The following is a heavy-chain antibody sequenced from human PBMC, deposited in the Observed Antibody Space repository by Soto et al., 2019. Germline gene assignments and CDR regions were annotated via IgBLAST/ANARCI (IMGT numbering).Heavy chain of an antibody. CDR2: ISWNSGNI. CDR1: GFTFDDYA. V-gene: IGHV3-9*01. J-gene: IGHJ6*02. Sequence: PGGSLRLSCAASGFTFDDYAMHWVRQAPGKGLEWVSGISWNSGNIGYADSVKGRFTISRDNAKNSLFLQMNSLRAEDTALYYCAKDMYNWNYYYGMDVWGQGTTVTVSS. D-gene: IGHD1-20*01. CDR3: AKDMYNWNYYYGMDV.